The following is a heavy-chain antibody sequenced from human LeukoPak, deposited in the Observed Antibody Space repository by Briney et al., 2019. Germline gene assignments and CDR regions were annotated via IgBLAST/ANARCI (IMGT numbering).Heavy chain of an antibody. CDR2: IYYSGST. CDR3: ASSIVVVPAAISWFDP. J-gene: IGHJ5*02. CDR1: GGSISSSSYY. Sequence: SETLSLTCTVSGGSISSSSYYWGWIRQPPGKGLEWIGSIYYSGSTYYNPSLKSRVTISVDTSKNQFSLKLSSVTAADTAVYYCASSIVVVPAAISWFDPWGQGTLVTVSS. D-gene: IGHD2-2*01. V-gene: IGHV4-39*01.